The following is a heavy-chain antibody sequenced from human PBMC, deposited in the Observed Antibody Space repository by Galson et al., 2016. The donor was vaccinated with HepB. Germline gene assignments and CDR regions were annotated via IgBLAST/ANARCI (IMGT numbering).Heavy chain of an antibody. CDR1: GVSVTSHY. D-gene: IGHD1-14*01. J-gene: IGHJ5*02. V-gene: IGHV4-59*02. Sequence: ETLSLTCSVSGVSVTSHYWSWIRLAPGKGLAWIANVFHTGSTTYNPSLNNRVTISLDASMNRFSLELVSVSAADTAVYYCARGGGSPYHDHEFDNWGQGTLVTVSS. CDR2: VFHTGST. CDR3: ARGGGSPYHDHEFDN.